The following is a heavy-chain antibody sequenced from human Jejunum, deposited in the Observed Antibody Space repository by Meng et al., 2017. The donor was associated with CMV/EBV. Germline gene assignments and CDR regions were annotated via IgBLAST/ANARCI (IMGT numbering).Heavy chain of an antibody. CDR3: GDFEAG. V-gene: IGHV3-74*01. Sequence: LRLSCAASGFTFSNYWMHWVRQAPGTGLVLVSSINSDGSFTACADSVKGRFTVSRDNAKNTVYLQMNSLTVEDAAVYYCGDFEAGWGQGTLVTVSS. D-gene: IGHD3-3*01. J-gene: IGHJ4*02. CDR2: INSDGSFT. CDR1: GFTFSNYW.